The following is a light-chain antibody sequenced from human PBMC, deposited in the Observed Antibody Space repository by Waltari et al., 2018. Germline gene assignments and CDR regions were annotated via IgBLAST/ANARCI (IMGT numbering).Light chain of an antibody. J-gene: IGLJ3*02. Sequence: QSALTQPASVSGSPGQSIPIPCTGTSSDVGGYNYVSWYQKHPGKAPKFMIYDVSQRPSGVSNRFSGSRSGNTASLTISGLQAEDEADYYCSSYTSSSTWVFGGGTKLTVL. V-gene: IGLV2-14*01. CDR3: SSYTSSSTWV. CDR1: SSDVGGYNY. CDR2: DVS.